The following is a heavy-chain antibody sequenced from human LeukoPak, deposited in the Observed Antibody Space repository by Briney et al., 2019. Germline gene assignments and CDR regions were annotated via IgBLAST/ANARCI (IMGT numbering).Heavy chain of an antibody. V-gene: IGHV1-3*04. D-gene: IGHD3-3*01. Sequence: ASVKVSCKASGYTFTSYAMHWVRQAPGQRLECMGWINTGNGNTKYPQKFQGRVTITRDTSASTAYMDLSSLRSEDTAVYYCARDLTSYYDFWSGYSGFDYWGQGTLVTVSS. CDR3: ARDLTSYYDFWSGYSGFDY. J-gene: IGHJ4*02. CDR1: GYTFTSYA. CDR2: INTGNGNT.